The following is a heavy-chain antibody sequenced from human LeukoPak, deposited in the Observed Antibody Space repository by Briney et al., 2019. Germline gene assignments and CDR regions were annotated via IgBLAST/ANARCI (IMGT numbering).Heavy chain of an antibody. Sequence: GGSLRLSCAASGFIFTDYWMNWVRQAPGKGLEWVANIKQDGSEKYYVDSVKGRFTISRDNAKNSLYLQMNSLRAEDTAVYYCARGGYCSSTSCLNWFDPWGQGTLVTVSS. V-gene: IGHV3-7*01. CDR1: GFIFTDYW. CDR2: IKQDGSEK. J-gene: IGHJ5*02. CDR3: ARGGYCSSTSCLNWFDP. D-gene: IGHD2-2*03.